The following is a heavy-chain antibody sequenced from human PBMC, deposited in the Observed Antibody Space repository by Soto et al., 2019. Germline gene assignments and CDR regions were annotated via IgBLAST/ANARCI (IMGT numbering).Heavy chain of an antibody. Sequence: EVQLVESGGGLVQPGGSLRLSCAASGFTFSSYSMNWVRQAPGKGLEWFSYITSSSSTIYYADSVKGRFTISRDNAKNSLYLRMNSLRDEDTAVYYCARDSNDYYGMDVWGQGTTVTVSS. CDR2: ITSSSSTI. J-gene: IGHJ6*02. CDR1: GFTFSSYS. CDR3: ARDSNDYYGMDV. V-gene: IGHV3-48*02.